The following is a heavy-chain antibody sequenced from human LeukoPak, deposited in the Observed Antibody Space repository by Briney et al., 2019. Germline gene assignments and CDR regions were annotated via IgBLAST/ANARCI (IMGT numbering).Heavy chain of an antibody. D-gene: IGHD1-26*01. V-gene: IGHV4-59*08. CDR1: GGTISSYY. CDR2: IYYSGST. J-gene: IGHJ4*02. Sequence: PAETLSLTCTVSGGTISSYYSSWIRQPPGKGLEWIGYIYYSGSTNYNPSLKSRVTISVDTSNNQVSLKLRSVTAADTAVYYCARQDDIVGANTLVHWGWG. CDR3: ARQDDIVGANTLVH.